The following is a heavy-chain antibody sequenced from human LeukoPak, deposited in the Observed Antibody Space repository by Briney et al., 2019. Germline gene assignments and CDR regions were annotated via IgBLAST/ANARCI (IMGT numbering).Heavy chain of an antibody. CDR2: IKQDGSEK. J-gene: IGHJ4*02. V-gene: IGHV3-7*03. D-gene: IGHD6-13*01. Sequence: TGGSLRLSCAASGFTFSSYWMNWVRQAPGKGLEWVASIKQDGSEKYYVDSVKGRFTISRDNAKNSLYLQMNSLRAEDTAIYYCARDGPAAGLYFDYWGQGTLVTVSS. CDR3: ARDGPAAGLYFDY. CDR1: GFTFSSYW.